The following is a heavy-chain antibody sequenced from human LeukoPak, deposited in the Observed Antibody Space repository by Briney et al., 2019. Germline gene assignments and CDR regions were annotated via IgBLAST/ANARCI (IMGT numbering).Heavy chain of an antibody. J-gene: IGHJ4*02. Sequence: PGGSLRLSCSASGFTFSSYAMHWVRQAPGKGLEYVSAISSNGGSTYYADSVKGRFTISRDNSKNTLYLQMSSLRAEDTAVYYCVKVRYSSSWYEGGQYFDYWGQGTLVTVSS. CDR1: GFTFSSYA. D-gene: IGHD6-13*01. CDR2: ISSNGGST. CDR3: VKVRYSSSWYEGGQYFDY. V-gene: IGHV3-64D*06.